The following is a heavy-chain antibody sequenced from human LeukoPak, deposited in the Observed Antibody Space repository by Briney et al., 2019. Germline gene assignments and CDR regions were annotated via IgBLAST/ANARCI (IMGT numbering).Heavy chain of an antibody. J-gene: IGHJ3*02. Sequence: SVKVSCKASGGTFISYAISWVRQAPGQGLEWMGRIIPIFGTAHYAQKFQGRVTITTDESTSTAYMELSSLRSEDTAVYYCARDNAPTYYDFWSGPSSAFDIWGQGTMVTVSS. D-gene: IGHD3-3*01. CDR1: GGTFISYA. CDR2: IIPIFGTA. CDR3: ARDNAPTYYDFWSGPSSAFDI. V-gene: IGHV1-69*05.